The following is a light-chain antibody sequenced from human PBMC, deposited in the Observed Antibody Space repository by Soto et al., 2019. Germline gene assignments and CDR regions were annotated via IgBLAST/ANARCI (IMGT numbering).Light chain of an antibody. CDR2: GNR. V-gene: IGLV1-40*01. CDR1: TSNLGAGYD. CDR3: QAYDYSLTASV. Sequence: QSVLTQPPSVSGAPGQRVTLSCTGNTSNLGAGYDVHWYQQLPGAAPKLVIFGNRNRPSGVPERFSGSKSGTSASLAITGLQAEHEADYYCQAYDYSLTASVFGGGTKLTVL. J-gene: IGLJ3*02.